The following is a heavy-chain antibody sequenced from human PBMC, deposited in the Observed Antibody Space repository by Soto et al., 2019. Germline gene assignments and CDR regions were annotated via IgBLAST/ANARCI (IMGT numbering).Heavy chain of an antibody. CDR1: GFTFSSYA. D-gene: IGHD3-9*01. Sequence: GGSLRLSCAASGFTFSSYAMSWVRQAPGKGLEWVSAISGSGGSTYYADSVKGRFIISRDNSKNTLYLQMNSLRAEDTAVYYSAKDLYYDILTGYYDSPSFDYWGQGTLVTVSS. V-gene: IGHV3-23*01. CDR3: AKDLYYDILTGYYDSPSFDY. J-gene: IGHJ4*02. CDR2: ISGSGGST.